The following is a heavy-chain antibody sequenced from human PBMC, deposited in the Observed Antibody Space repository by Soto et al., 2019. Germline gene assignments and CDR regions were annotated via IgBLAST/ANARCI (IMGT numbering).Heavy chain of an antibody. D-gene: IGHD5-12*01. V-gene: IGHV4-59*01. CDR2: NYYSGTT. J-gene: IGHJ4*02. CDR3: VREAYIGYGHAIPH. CDR1: GVSISSYY. Sequence: PETLSVTCAVSGVSISSYYWSWIRQPPGKGLEWIGYNYYSGTTDYSPSLKSRVTISVDTSKNQFFLRLTSVTAADTAVYYCVREAYIGYGHAIPHWGPGPLVTVS.